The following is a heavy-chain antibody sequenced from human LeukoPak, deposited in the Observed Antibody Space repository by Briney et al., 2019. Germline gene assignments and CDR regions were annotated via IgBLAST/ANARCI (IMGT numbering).Heavy chain of an antibody. CDR1: GFTFTTDS. CDR2: ISSSSGTI. J-gene: IGHJ3*02. CDR3: ARSIAVAGTDAFDI. D-gene: IGHD6-19*01. V-gene: IGHV3-48*01. Sequence: GGSLRLSCAASGFTFTTDSMNWVRQPPGKGLEWVSYISSSSGTIYYADSVKGRFTISRDNAKNSLYLQMNSLRAEDTAVYYCARSIAVAGTDAFDIWGQGTMVTVSS.